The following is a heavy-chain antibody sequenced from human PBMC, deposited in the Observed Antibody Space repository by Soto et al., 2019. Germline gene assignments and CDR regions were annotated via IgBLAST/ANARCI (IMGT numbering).Heavy chain of an antibody. D-gene: IGHD2-21*02. Sequence: QVQLVQSGAEVKKPGSSVKVSCKASGGTFSSYAISWVRQAPGQGLEWMGGIIPIFGTANYAQKFQGRVTITADKSTSTAYMERSSLRSEDTAVYYCARVRAAYCGGDCYPDYYYGMDVWGQGTTVTVSS. CDR3: ARVRAAYCGGDCYPDYYYGMDV. J-gene: IGHJ6*02. CDR2: IIPIFGTA. V-gene: IGHV1-69*06. CDR1: GGTFSSYA.